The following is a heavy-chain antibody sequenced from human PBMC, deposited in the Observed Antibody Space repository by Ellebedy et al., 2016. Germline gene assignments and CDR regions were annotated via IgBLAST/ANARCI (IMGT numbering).Heavy chain of an antibody. D-gene: IGHD4-17*01. CDR1: GFTFSSYG. Sequence: GESLKISCAASGFTFSSYGMHWVRQAPGKGLEWVAVISYDGSNKYYADSVKGRFTISRDNSKNTLYLQMNSLRAEDTAVYYCAKLPPEYGDYDSIDYWGQGTLVTVSS. J-gene: IGHJ4*02. V-gene: IGHV3-30*18. CDR2: ISYDGSNK. CDR3: AKLPPEYGDYDSIDY.